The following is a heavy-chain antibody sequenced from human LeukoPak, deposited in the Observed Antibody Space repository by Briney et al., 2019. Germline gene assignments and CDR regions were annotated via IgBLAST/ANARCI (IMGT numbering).Heavy chain of an antibody. CDR2: ISYDGSNK. J-gene: IGHJ4*02. CDR3: AKDPWGYCSGGSCFFFDY. D-gene: IGHD2-15*01. V-gene: IGHV3-30*18. Sequence: GGSLRLSCAASGFTVSSNYMSWVRQAPGKGLEWVAVISYDGSNKYYADSVKGRFTISRDNSKNTLYLQMNSLRAEDTAVYYCAKDPWGYCSGGSCFFFDYWGQGTLVTVSS. CDR1: GFTVSSNY.